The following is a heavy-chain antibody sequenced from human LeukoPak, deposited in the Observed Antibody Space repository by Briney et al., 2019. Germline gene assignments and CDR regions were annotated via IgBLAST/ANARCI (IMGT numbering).Heavy chain of an antibody. V-gene: IGHV1-18*01. D-gene: IGHD2-2*02. CDR3: ARDLDIVVVPAAILLDY. CDR2: ISAYNGNT. Sequence: VASVKVSCKASGYTFTSYGISWVRQAPGQGLEWMGWISAYNGNTNYAQKLQGRVTMTTDTSTSTAYMELRSLRSDDTAVYYCARDLDIVVVPAAILLDYWGQGTLVTVSS. CDR1: GYTFTSYG. J-gene: IGHJ4*02.